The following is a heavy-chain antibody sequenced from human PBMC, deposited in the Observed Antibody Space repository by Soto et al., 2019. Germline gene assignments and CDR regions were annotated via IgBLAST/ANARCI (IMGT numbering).Heavy chain of an antibody. Sequence: PGGSLRLSCTASGFTFSDYEMNWVRQAPGKGLEWVSYITSGGRSIYYADSVKGRFIISRDNAENSLYLQMNSLRPEDTAVYYCVKATATGGGAFEICGQGTLVTVSS. CDR2: ITSGGRSI. CDR1: GFTFSDYE. V-gene: IGHV3-48*03. J-gene: IGHJ3*02. CDR3: VKATATGGGAFEI. D-gene: IGHD2-8*02.